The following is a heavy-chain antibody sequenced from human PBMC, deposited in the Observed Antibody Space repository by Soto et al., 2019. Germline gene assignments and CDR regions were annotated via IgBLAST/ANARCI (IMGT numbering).Heavy chain of an antibody. V-gene: IGHV1-69*06. J-gene: IGHJ6*02. CDR3: ARDRVIFGVVTGYYYYGMDV. CDR1: GGTFSSYA. CDR2: IIPIFGTA. Sequence: SVKVSCKASGGTFSSYAISWVRQAPGQGLEWMGGIIPIFGTANYAQKFQGRVTITADKSTSTAYMELSSLRSEDTAVYYCARDRVIFGVVTGYYYYGMDVWGQGTTVTVSS. D-gene: IGHD3-3*01.